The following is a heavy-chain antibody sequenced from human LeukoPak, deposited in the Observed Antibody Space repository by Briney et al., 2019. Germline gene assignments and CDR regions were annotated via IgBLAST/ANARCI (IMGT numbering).Heavy chain of an antibody. CDR3: ARQYYYDSSGSNAFDI. V-gene: IGHV3-11*01. D-gene: IGHD3-22*01. CDR1: GFTFSDYY. J-gene: IGHJ3*02. CDR2: ISSSGSTI. Sequence: GGSLRLSCAASGFTFSDYYMSWIRQAPGKGLEWVSYISSSGSTICYADSVKGRFTISRDNAKNSLYLQMNSLRAEDTAVYYCARQYYYDSSGSNAFDIWGQGTMVTVSS.